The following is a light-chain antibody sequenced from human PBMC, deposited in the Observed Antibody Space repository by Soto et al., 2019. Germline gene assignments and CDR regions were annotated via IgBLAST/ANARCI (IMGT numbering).Light chain of an antibody. J-gene: IGKJ4*01. CDR3: QQSYSTLRS. CDR2: AAS. CDR1: QSIRSY. Sequence: DIPMTQSPSSLSASVGDRVTITCRASQSIRSYLNWYQQKPGKAPKLLIYAASSLQSGVPSRFSGSGSGTDFTLTISSLQPEDFATYYCQQSYSTLRSFGGGTKVEIK. V-gene: IGKV1-39*01.